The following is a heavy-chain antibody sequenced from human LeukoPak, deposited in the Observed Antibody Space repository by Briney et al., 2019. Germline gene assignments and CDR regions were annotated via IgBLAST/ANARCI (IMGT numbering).Heavy chain of an antibody. D-gene: IGHD3-3*01. CDR1: SYTFTSYG. CDR2: ISAYNGNT. V-gene: IGHV1-18*01. J-gene: IGHJ4*02. CDR3: ARVPFWSGYQSFDY. Sequence: ASVKVTCKACSYTFTSYGISWVRQPPGQGLEWMGWISAYNGNTNYAQKLQGRVTMTTDTSTSTAYMELRSLSSDDTAVYYCARVPFWSGYQSFDYWGQGTLVTVPS.